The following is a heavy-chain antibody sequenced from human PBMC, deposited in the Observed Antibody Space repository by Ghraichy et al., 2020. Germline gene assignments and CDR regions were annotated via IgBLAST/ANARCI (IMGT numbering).Heavy chain of an antibody. CDR1: GGSSSGYY. Sequence: SETLSLTCAVYGGSSSGYYWNWIRQPPGKGLEWIGEINHIGITNYNPSLKSRVTMSVDTSKNQFSLKLSSVTAADTAVYYCATCDLGTPLVKVQLWGQGTLVTVSS. CDR3: ATCDLGTPLVKVQL. CDR2: INHIGIT. D-gene: IGHD5-18*01. V-gene: IGHV4-34*01. J-gene: IGHJ1*01.